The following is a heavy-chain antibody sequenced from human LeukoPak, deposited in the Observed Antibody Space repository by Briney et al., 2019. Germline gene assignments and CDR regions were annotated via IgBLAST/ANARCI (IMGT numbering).Heavy chain of an antibody. D-gene: IGHD2-2*01. CDR2: IIPIFGTA. CDR3: ARGIAKCSSTSCYGYYYYYMDV. Sequence: SVKVSCKASGGTFSSYAISWVRQAPGQGLEWMGGIIPIFGTANYAQKFQGRVTITADESTSTAYMELSSLRSEDTAVYYCARGIAKCSSTSCYGYYYYYMDVWGKGTTVTISS. J-gene: IGHJ6*03. V-gene: IGHV1-69*01. CDR1: GGTFSSYA.